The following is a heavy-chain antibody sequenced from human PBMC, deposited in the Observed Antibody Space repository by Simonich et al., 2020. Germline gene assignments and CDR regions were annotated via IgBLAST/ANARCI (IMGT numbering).Heavy chain of an antibody. CDR3: AREAGDLWYFDL. CDR2: IKSDGSSA. CDR1: GFTFSSHW. J-gene: IGHJ2*01. D-gene: IGHD7-27*01. V-gene: IGHV3-74*01. Sequence: EVQLVESGGGLVQPGGSLRLSCAASGFTFSSHWMHWVRQAPGKGLVGVPRIKSDGSSASYADSVKGRFTISRDNAKNTLYLQMNSLRAEDTAVYYCAREAGDLWYFDLWGRGTLVTVSS.